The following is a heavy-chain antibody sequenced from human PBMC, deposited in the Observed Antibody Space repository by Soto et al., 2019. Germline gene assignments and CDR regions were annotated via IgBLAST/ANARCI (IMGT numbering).Heavy chain of an antibody. V-gene: IGHV4-31*03. Sequence: SETLSLTCTVSGGSISSGNYYWSWIRQHPGKGMERIGFISYSGTTHYSESLRSRVSISVDTSKNHFSLKLTTVTDADTAVYYCARSVFPWGRVTLITASS. CDR2: ISYSGTT. CDR3: ARSVFP. J-gene: IGHJ5*02. CDR1: GGSISSGNYY.